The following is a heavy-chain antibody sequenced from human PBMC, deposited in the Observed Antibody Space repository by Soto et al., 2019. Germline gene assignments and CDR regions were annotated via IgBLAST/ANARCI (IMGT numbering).Heavy chain of an antibody. V-gene: IGHV1-8*01. CDR1: GYTFTSYD. Sequence: ASVKVSCKASGYTFTSYDINWVRQATGQGLEWTGWMNPNSGNTVYAQKFQGRVTMTRNTSISTAYMELSSLRSEDTAVYYCARERNMYGMDVWGQGTTVTVSS. CDR2: MNPNSGNT. D-gene: IGHD1-1*01. J-gene: IGHJ6*02. CDR3: ARERNMYGMDV.